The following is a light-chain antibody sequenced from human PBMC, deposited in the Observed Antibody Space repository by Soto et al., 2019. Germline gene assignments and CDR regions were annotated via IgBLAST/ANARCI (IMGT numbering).Light chain of an antibody. J-gene: IGLJ2*01. CDR1: SSNIGNNY. V-gene: IGLV1-51*01. CDR2: DNN. Sequence: QSVLTQPPSVSAAPGQKVTISCSGSSSNIGNNYVSWYQQLPGTAPKLLIYDNNKRPSGIPNRFSGSKSGTSATLGITGLQTGDEADYYCGTWDSSLSAGLVVFGGRTKVTVL. CDR3: GTWDSSLSAGLVV.